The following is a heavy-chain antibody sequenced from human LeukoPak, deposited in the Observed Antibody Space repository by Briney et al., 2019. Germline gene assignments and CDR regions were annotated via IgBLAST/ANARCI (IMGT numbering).Heavy chain of an antibody. J-gene: IGHJ6*02. CDR1: GFTVTNNY. D-gene: IGHD3-10*01. CDR2: IDTGVTT. CDR3: ANGLWFGMDV. V-gene: IGHV3-66*01. Sequence: GGSLRLSCAASGFTVTNNYMSWVSQAPGKGLEWVAVIDTGVTTYYADSVKGRFTISRDNSKNTLYLRMNSLRAEVTAVYYCANGLWFGMDVWGQGTTVTVSS.